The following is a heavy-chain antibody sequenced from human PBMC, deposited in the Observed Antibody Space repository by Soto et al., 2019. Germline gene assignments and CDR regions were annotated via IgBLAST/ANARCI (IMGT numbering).Heavy chain of an antibody. CDR3: ARDGRITIFGVAKLSMDV. CDR2: INPNSGGT. CDR1: GYTFTGYY. Sequence: ASVKVSCKASGYTFTGYYMHWVRQAPGQGLEWMGWINPNSGGTNHAQKFQGRVTMTRDTSISTAYMELSRLRSDDTAVYYCARDGRITIFGVAKLSMDVWGQGTTVTVSS. D-gene: IGHD3-3*01. V-gene: IGHV1-2*02. J-gene: IGHJ6*02.